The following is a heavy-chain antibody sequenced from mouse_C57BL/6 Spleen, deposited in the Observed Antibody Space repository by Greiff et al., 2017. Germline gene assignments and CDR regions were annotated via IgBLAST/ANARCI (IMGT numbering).Heavy chain of an antibody. V-gene: IGHV1-82*01. CDR1: GYAFSSSW. D-gene: IGHD1-1*01. J-gene: IGHJ2*01. CDR3: ARKGITTVVLDY. CDR2: IYPGDGDT. Sequence: VQLQQSGPELVKPGASVKISCKASGYAFSSSWMNWVKQRPGKGLEWIGRIYPGDGDTNYNGKFKGKATLTADKSSSTAYMQLSSLTSEDSAVYFCARKGITTVVLDYWGQGTTLTVSS.